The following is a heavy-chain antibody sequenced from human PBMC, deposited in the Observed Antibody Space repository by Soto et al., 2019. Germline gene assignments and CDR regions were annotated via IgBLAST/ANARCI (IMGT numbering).Heavy chain of an antibody. CDR3: ARGVWGSYRYFDY. Sequence: SETLSLTCTVSGGSISSYYWSWIRQPPGKGLEWIGYIYYSGSTNYNPSLKSRVTISVDTSKNQFSLKLSSVTAADTAVYYCARGVWGSYRYFDYWGQGTLVTVSS. V-gene: IGHV4-59*08. CDR1: GGSISSYY. D-gene: IGHD3-16*02. J-gene: IGHJ4*02. CDR2: IYYSGST.